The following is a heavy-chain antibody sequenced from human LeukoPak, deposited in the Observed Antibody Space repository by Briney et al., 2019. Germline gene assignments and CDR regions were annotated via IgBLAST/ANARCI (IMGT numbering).Heavy chain of an antibody. CDR1: GGSFSGYY. CDR2: INHSGST. D-gene: IGHD5-24*01. V-gene: IGHV4-34*01. Sequence: SETLSLTCAVYGGSFSGYYWSWIRQPPGKGLEWIGEINHSGSTNYNPSLKSRVTISVDTSKNQFSLQLNSVTPEDTAVYYCAREQEMATIGFDYWGQGTLVTVSS. CDR3: AREQEMATIGFDY. J-gene: IGHJ4*02.